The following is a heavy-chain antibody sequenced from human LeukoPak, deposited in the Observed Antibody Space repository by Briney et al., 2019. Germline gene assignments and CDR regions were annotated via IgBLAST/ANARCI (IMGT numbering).Heavy chain of an antibody. J-gene: IGHJ5*02. Sequence: GESLKISCQSSGYTFTNYWIGWVRQMPGKGLEWMGIIYPGDSDTRYSPSFQGQVTISADKSIGTAFLQWSSLKASDTAMYYCARLVDSSSWPDTWGQGTLDTVSS. D-gene: IGHD6-13*01. CDR1: GYTFTNYW. CDR2: IYPGDSDT. V-gene: IGHV5-51*01. CDR3: ARLVDSSSWPDT.